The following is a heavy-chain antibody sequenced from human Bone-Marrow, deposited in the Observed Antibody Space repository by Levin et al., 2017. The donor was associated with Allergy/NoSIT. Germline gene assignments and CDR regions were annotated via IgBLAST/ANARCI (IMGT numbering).Heavy chain of an antibody. CDR2: IWYDGLYK. CDR1: GFSFSTYG. V-gene: IGHV3-33*01. Sequence: QPGGSLRLSCEASGFSFSTYGMHWVRQAPGKGLEWVAVIWYDGLYKYYADSVEGRFTISRDSSKNTLFLQMNSLRAEDTAVYYCARDRFGRYSSGWEHYFDSWGQGTLVTVSS. CDR3: ARDRFGRYSSGWEHYFDS. J-gene: IGHJ4*02. D-gene: IGHD6-19*01.